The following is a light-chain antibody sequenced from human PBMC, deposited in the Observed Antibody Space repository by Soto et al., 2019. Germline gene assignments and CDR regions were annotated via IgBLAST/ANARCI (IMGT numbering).Light chain of an antibody. J-gene: IGKJ2*01. CDR1: QSMRSN. CDR3: QESYSTPIT. V-gene: IGKV1-39*01. CDR2: VAS. Sequence: DIQMTQSPSSLAASVGDNVTITCRASQSMRSNLNWYQQKPGKAPKLLIHVASTLQSGFSSRFSGRGSGTDFTLTIRSLQREDFATYYCQESYSTPITFGQGTHLEIK.